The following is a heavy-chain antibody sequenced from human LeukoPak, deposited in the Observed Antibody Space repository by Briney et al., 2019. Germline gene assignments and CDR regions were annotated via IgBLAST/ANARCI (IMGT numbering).Heavy chain of an antibody. J-gene: IGHJ4*02. CDR1: GFTFTSYG. Sequence: PGESLTLSCPASGFTFTSYGMHWVRQAPAKGLESSPVISYDGITNYYPPSVKGRFTVTIDNAENTLSLQINSLRADDTAVYYCAKNAAPVSAIRAGFDYWGQGTLVTVSS. V-gene: IGHV3-30*18. CDR3: AKNAAPVSAIRAGFDY. CDR2: ISYDGITN. D-gene: IGHD2-21*01.